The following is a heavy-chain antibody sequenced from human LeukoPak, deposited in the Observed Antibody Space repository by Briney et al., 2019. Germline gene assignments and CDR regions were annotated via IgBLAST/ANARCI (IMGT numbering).Heavy chain of an antibody. Sequence: SETLSLTCAVYGGSFSGYYWSWIRQPPGKGLEWIGEINHSGTTNQNPSLKSRLTISVDTPKNQFSLRLRSVTAADTAVYYCARGLGSTYFDYWGQGTLVTVSS. CDR2: INHSGTT. J-gene: IGHJ4*02. D-gene: IGHD3-10*01. CDR1: GGSFSGYY. CDR3: ARGLGSTYFDY. V-gene: IGHV4-34*01.